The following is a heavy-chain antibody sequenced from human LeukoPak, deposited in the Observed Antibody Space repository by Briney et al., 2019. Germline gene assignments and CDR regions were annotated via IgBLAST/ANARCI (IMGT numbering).Heavy chain of an antibody. J-gene: IGHJ4*02. Sequence: ASVKVSCKASGYTFTSYDINWVRQATGQGLEWMGRMNPNSGNTGYAQKFQGRVTMTRNTSISTAYMELSSLRSEDTAVYYCARVSRIVVVPAAPLGYWGQGTLVTVSS. CDR3: ARVSRIVVVPAAPLGY. CDR2: MNPNSGNT. CDR1: GYTFTSYD. V-gene: IGHV1-8*01. D-gene: IGHD2-2*01.